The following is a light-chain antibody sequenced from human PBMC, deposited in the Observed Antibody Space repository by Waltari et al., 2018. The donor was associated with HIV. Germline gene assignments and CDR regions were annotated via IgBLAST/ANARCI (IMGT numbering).Light chain of an antibody. CDR3: HYYGTPFHP. V-gene: IGKV1-5*03. CDR1: QYINMW. J-gene: IGKJ1*01. CDR2: KAS. Sequence: DIQMTQSPSIVSASVGDGVTISCRASQYINMWLAWYQQKPGKAPKVLMYKASILVDGVPSRFSGSGSVTEFTLTITGLQPDDFATYYCHYYGTPFHPFGQGTKV.